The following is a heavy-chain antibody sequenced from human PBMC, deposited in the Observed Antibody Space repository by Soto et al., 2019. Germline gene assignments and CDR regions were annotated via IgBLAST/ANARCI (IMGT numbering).Heavy chain of an antibody. Sequence: RASVKVSCKASGYTFTGYYMHWVRQAPGQGLEWMGWINPNSGGTNYAQKFQGRVTMTRDTSISTAYMELSRLRSDDTAVYYCASYTNCSSTSCYSRGDYYYYGMDVWGQGTTVTVS. V-gene: IGHV1-2*02. J-gene: IGHJ6*02. CDR3: ASYTNCSSTSCYSRGDYYYYGMDV. CDR2: INPNSGGT. D-gene: IGHD2-2*01. CDR1: GYTFTGYY.